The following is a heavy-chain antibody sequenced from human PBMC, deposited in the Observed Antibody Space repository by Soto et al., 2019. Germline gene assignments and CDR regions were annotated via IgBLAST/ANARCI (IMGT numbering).Heavy chain of an antibody. CDR3: ARSQGSSTSLELYYYYSYGMDV. D-gene: IGHD2-2*01. Sequence: QVQLVQSGAEVKKPGSSVKVSCKASGGTFSSYAISWVRQAPGQGLEWMGGNIPLSDTTNYAQKFQGRVTITADESTSTAYMELSSLRSEDTAVYYCARSQGSSTSLELYYYYSYGMDVWGQGTTVTVSS. J-gene: IGHJ6*02. V-gene: IGHV1-69*01. CDR2: NIPLSDTT. CDR1: GGTFSSYA.